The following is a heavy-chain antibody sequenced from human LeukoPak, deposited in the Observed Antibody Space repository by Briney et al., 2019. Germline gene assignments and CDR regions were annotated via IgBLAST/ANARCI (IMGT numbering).Heavy chain of an antibody. CDR3: ASSGIAAAQPIN. J-gene: IGHJ4*02. D-gene: IGHD6-13*01. CDR1: GGSISSSSYY. CDR2: IYYSGST. V-gene: IGHV4-39*01. Sequence: SETLSLTCTVSGGSISSSSYYWGWIRQPPGKGLEWIGSIYYSGSTYYNPSLKSRVTISVDTSKNQFSLKLSSVTAADTAVYYCASSGIAAAQPINWGQGTLVTVSS.